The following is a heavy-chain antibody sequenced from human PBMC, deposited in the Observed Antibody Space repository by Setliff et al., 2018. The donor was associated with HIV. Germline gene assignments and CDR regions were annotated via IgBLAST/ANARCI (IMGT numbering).Heavy chain of an antibody. CDR2: ILDSGST. CDR3: ARVLNWGSAPFAYDV. V-gene: IGHV4-31*03. Sequence: SETLSLTCTVSGASISSGGYYWNWIRQLPGKGLEWIGYILDSGSTYYNPSLRGRLSMSIDTSANQFSVELTSVTAADTALYFCARVLNWGSAPFAYDVWGLGTMVTVSS. J-gene: IGHJ3*01. D-gene: IGHD7-27*01. CDR1: GASISSGGYY.